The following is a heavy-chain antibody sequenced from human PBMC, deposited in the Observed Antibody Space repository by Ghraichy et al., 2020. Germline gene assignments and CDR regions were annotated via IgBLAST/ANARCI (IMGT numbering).Heavy chain of an antibody. J-gene: IGHJ4*02. CDR3: ATWNGLSDFWSGPLDH. V-gene: IGHV1-2*02. Sequence: ASVKVSCKASEYTFTGHHIHWVRQAPGQGPEWMGWINPKSGGTNYAQKFQGRVTTTRDTSISTAYMELSRLTSDDTAVYYCATWNGLSDFWSGPLDHWGQGTLVTVSS. CDR2: INPKSGGT. D-gene: IGHD3-3*01. CDR1: EYTFTGHH.